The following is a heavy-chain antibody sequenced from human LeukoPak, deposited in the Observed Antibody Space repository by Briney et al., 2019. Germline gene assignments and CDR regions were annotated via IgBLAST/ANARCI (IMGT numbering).Heavy chain of an antibody. V-gene: IGHV3-13*01. Sequence: GGSLRLSCAASGFTFISYDMHWVRQTTGKGLEWVSGIGIAGDTYYPSSVKGRFTISRENAKNSLYLQMNSLRAGDTAVYYCARANYDILTGYHSDALDVWGQGTLVTVSS. CDR3: ARANYDILTGYHSDALDV. CDR1: GFTFISYD. CDR2: IGIAGDT. D-gene: IGHD3-9*01. J-gene: IGHJ3*01.